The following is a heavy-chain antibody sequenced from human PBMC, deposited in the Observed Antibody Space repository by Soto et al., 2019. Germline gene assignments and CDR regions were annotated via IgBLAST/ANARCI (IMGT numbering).Heavy chain of an antibody. V-gene: IGHV3-48*02. CDR2: ITDSSGTI. CDR3: ARDGLGWRYFDY. J-gene: IGHJ4*02. D-gene: IGHD6-19*01. Sequence: EVQLVESGGGLVQPGGSLRLSCAASGFTFSDYSMNWVRQAPGKGLEWISYITDSSGTIYYADSVKGRFTISRDNAKNSMYLQMNSLRDEDTAVYYCARDGLGWRYFDYWSQGTLVTVSS. CDR1: GFTFSDYS.